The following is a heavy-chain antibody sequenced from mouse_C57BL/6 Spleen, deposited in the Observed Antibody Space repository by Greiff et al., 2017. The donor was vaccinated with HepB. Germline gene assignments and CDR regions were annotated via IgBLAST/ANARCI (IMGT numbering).Heavy chain of an antibody. CDR3: ARDYYGNYEDWYFDV. V-gene: IGHV14-2*01. CDR2: IDPEDGET. CDR1: GFNIKDYY. Sequence: EVQLQQSGAELVKPGASVKLSCTASGFNIKDYYMHWVKQRTEQGLEWIGRIDPEDGETKYAPKFQAKATITADTSSNTAYLQPSSLTSEDTAVYYCARDYYGNYEDWYFDVWGTGTTVTVSS. D-gene: IGHD2-1*01. J-gene: IGHJ1*03.